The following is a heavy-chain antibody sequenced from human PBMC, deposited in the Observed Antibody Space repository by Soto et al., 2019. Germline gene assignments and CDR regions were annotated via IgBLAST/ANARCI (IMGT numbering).Heavy chain of an antibody. CDR2: IYYSGST. D-gene: IGHD1-1*01. CDR3: ARSPLEKDAFDI. CDR1: GGSISSSSYY. V-gene: IGHV4-39*01. Sequence: SETLSLTCTVSGGSISSSSYYWGWIRQPPGKGLEWIGSIYYSGSTYYNPSLKSRVTISVDTSKNQFSLKLSSVTAADTAVYYCARSPLEKDAFDIWGQGTMVTVSS. J-gene: IGHJ3*02.